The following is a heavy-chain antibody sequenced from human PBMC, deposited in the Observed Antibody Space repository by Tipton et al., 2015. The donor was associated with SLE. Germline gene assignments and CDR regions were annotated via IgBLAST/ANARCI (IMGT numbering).Heavy chain of an antibody. J-gene: IGHJ4*02. CDR1: GGSISSSSYY. CDR2: IYYSGST. CDR3: ARDGGGGGWSFDY. D-gene: IGHD6-19*01. Sequence: TLSLTCTVSGGSISSSSYYWGWIRQPPGKGLEWIGSIYYSGSTRYNPSLESRVTISVDTSKSQFSLKLNSVSAADTAIYYCARDGGGGGWSFDYWGQGALVTVSS. V-gene: IGHV4-39*07.